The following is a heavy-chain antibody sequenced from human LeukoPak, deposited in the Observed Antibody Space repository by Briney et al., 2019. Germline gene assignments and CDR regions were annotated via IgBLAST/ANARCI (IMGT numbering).Heavy chain of an antibody. CDR3: ARLLGSGRVDY. CDR2: IYPGDSHT. V-gene: IGHV5-51*01. Sequence: GESLKISCKGSGYTFTNYWIAWVRQMPGKGLEWMGIIYPGDSHTRYSPSFQGQVTISADKSISTAYMQWSSLRASDTAMYYCARLLGSGRVDYWGQGTLVTVSS. D-gene: IGHD3-10*01. CDR1: GYTFTNYW. J-gene: IGHJ4*02.